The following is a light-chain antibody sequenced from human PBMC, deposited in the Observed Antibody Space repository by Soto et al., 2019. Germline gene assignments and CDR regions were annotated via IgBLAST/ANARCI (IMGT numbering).Light chain of an antibody. J-gene: IGLJ1*01. V-gene: IGLV1-40*01. CDR1: SSNIGAGYD. Sequence: QSVLTQPPSVSGAPGQRVTISCTGSSSNIGAGYDVHWYQQLPGTAPKLLIYGNSNRPSGVPDRFSGSKSGTSASLAITGLQAEDEADYYCQSYDSSLSDSYVFGTGTNVTVL. CDR3: QSYDSSLSDSYV. CDR2: GNS.